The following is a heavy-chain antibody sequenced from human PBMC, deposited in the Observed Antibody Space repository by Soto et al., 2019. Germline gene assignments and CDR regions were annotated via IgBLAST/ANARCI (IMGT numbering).Heavy chain of an antibody. J-gene: IGHJ4*02. Sequence: PGGSLRLSSTASGFNFSSYGMHWVRQEPGKGLEWVAVIWYDGSNKYYADSVKGRFTISRDNSKNTLYLQMNSLRAEDTAVYYCARVGDIVVVPAAYVDYWGQGTLVTVSS. CDR2: IWYDGSNK. V-gene: IGHV3-33*01. CDR3: ARVGDIVVVPAAYVDY. CDR1: GFNFSSYG. D-gene: IGHD2-2*01.